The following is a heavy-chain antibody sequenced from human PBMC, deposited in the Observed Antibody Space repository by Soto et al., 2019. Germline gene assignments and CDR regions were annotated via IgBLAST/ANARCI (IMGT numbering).Heavy chain of an antibody. D-gene: IGHD3-22*01. J-gene: IGHJ6*02. CDR1: GGSISSYY. V-gene: IGHV4-59*01. Sequence: QVQRQESGPGLVKPSETLSLTCTVSGGSISSYYWSWIRQPPGKGLEWIGYIYYSGSTNYNPSLKSRVTISVDTSKNQFSLKLSSVTAADTAVYYCARGIYYDSSGYNYYYYGMDVWGQGTTVTVSS. CDR2: IYYSGST. CDR3: ARGIYYDSSGYNYYYYGMDV.